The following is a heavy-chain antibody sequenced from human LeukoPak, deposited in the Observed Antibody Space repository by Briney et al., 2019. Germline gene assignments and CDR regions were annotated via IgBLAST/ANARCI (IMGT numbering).Heavy chain of an antibody. CDR1: GFTFSSYA. D-gene: IGHD6-6*01. CDR3: AREGSSAGADAFDI. V-gene: IGHV3-30-3*01. CDR2: VSYDGSTK. Sequence: GRSLRLSCAASGFTFSSYAMHWVRQAPGKGLEWVAFVSYDGSTKHYADSVKGRFTISRDSSKNTLYLQMNSLRADDTAIYYCAREGSSAGADAFDIWGQGTMVTVSS. J-gene: IGHJ3*02.